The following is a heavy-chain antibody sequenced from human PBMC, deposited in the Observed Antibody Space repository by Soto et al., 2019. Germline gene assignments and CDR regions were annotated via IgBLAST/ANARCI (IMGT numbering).Heavy chain of an antibody. CDR3: ARLGFNYDFLSGYYNVHHYYGIAV. J-gene: IGHJ6*02. V-gene: IGHV5-51*01. CDR2: IYPVDSDT. CDR1: GYKVSTWHNFTSYW. Sequence: LGESLKISCMGSGYKVSTWHNFTSYWIAWVRQMPGEGLGWMGIIYPVDSDTRDSPSFQGQATISADKSINSVYLQWSSLKASDTATYYCARLGFNYDFLSGYYNVHHYYGIAVWGQGTTVTVSS. D-gene: IGHD3-3*01.